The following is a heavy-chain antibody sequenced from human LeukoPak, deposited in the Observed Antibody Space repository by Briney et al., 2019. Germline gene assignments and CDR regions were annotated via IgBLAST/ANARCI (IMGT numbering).Heavy chain of an antibody. Sequence: GESLKISCKGSGYNFSNYWIAWVRQMPATGLEWMGIIYPNDSDTRYRPSFQGQVSISADKSINTAYLQWSSLKASDTAMYFCARPNITYYYDGFDVWGQGTMVTVSS. CDR1: GYNFSNYW. CDR3: ARPNITYYYDGFDV. CDR2: IYPNDSDT. V-gene: IGHV5-51*01. D-gene: IGHD3-10*01. J-gene: IGHJ3*01.